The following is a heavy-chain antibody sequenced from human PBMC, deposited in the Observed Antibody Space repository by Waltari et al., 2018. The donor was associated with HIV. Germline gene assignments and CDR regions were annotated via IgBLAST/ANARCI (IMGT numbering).Heavy chain of an antibody. V-gene: IGHV4-59*01. CDR2: ISYSECP. CDR1: GDPPTRNY. Sequence: VQLQESGPGLGKPLETPSLTRNVAGDPPTRNYWNWIRQTPWKELGWLGYISYSECPKYSPSFKSRSSVSIVSSKTQFSLKLRSVAAADTAFDYCARGRRWVQVHGHDYFDYWGQGILVTVSS. CDR3: ARGRRWVQVHGHDYFDY. J-gene: IGHJ4*02. D-gene: IGHD3-10*01.